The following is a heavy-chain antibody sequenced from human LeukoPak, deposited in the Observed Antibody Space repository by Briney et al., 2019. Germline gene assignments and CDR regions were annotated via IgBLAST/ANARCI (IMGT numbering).Heavy chain of an antibody. CDR3: VKMYYHDSSSYYWAPDY. Sequence: PGGSLRLSCAASGFTFSSYWMHWVRQAPGKGLVWVSRINSDWSSTSYADSVKGRFTISRYNAKNTLYLQMNSLRAEDTAVYYCVKMYYHDSSSYYWAPDYWGQGTLVTVSS. CDR1: GFTFSSYW. V-gene: IGHV3-74*01. J-gene: IGHJ4*02. CDR2: INSDWSST. D-gene: IGHD3-22*01.